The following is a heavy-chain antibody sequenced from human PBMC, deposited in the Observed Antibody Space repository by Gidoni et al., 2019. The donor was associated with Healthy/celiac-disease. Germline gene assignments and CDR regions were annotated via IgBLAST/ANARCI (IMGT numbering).Heavy chain of an antibody. J-gene: IGHJ3*02. D-gene: IGHD6-19*01. Sequence: QVQLKESGPGLVKHSETLSLDCTVSGGSISSYYWSWIRQPQGKGLEWIGYIYYSGSTNYNPSLKSRVTISVDTSKNQFSLKLSSVTAADTAVYYCASWSLAGGWYEGGAFDIWGQGTMVTVSS. CDR2: IYYSGST. CDR3: ASWSLAGGWYEGGAFDI. CDR1: GGSISSYY. V-gene: IGHV4-59*01.